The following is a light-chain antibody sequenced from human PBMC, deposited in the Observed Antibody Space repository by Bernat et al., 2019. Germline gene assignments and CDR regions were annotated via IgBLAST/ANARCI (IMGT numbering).Light chain of an antibody. Sequence: QSVLTQPPSASGTPGQRVTISCSGKTSNIGSNSVHWYQQLPGKAPKLLIFSDNERPSGVPDRFSGSKSGTSPSLAISGLQSEDEADYYCATWDNSLNAWVFGGGTKLTVL. V-gene: IGLV1-44*01. CDR3: ATWDNSLNAWV. CDR1: TSNIGSNS. CDR2: SDN. J-gene: IGLJ3*02.